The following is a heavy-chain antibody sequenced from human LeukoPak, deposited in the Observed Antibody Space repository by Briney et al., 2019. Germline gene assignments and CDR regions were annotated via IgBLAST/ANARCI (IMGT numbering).Heavy chain of an antibody. CDR2: ISSSSSTI. Sequence: GGFLRLSCAASGFTFSSYSMNWVRQAPGKGLEWVSYISSSSSTIYYADSVKGRFTISRDNAKNSLYLQMNSLRAEDTAVYYCAREYDLGGEGVGINYYYYYYMDVWGKGTTVTVSS. CDR1: GFTFSSYS. CDR3: AREYDLGGEGVGINYYYYYYMDV. J-gene: IGHJ6*03. D-gene: IGHD2-21*01. V-gene: IGHV3-48*01.